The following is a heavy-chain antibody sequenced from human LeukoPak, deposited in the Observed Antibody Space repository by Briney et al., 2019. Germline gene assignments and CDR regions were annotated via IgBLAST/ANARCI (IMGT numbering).Heavy chain of an antibody. J-gene: IGHJ4*02. CDR3: GRLSDY. V-gene: IGHV5-10-1*01. Sequence: GESLKISCKGSGYHFVTYWISWVRQMPGKGLEWMGKIDPSDSSTNYSPSFEGHVTISADKSTSTAYLQWSSLKASDTAMYYCGRLSDYWGQGTLVTVSS. CDR1: GYHFVTYW. CDR2: IDPSDSST.